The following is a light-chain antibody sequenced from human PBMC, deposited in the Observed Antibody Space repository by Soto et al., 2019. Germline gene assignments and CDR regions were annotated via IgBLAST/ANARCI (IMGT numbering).Light chain of an antibody. CDR2: GAS. CDR3: QQRSNWPPALT. CDR1: QSVNSVY. J-gene: IGKJ4*01. V-gene: IGKV3D-20*02. Sequence: EIVLTQSPATLSLSPGERASLSCRADQSVNSVYLAWYQHKPGQAPRLLIYGASSRATGIPDRFSGSGSGTDFTLTISRLEPEDFAVYYCQQRSNWPPALTFGGGTKVDIK.